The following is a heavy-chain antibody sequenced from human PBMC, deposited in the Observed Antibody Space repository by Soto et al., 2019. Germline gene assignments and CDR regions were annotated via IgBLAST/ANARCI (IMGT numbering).Heavy chain of an antibody. CDR3: AKDSGPSGSRFDY. J-gene: IGHJ4*02. CDR2: ISGSGGST. V-gene: IGHV3-23*01. Sequence: PGGSLRLSCAASGFTFSSYAMSWVRQAPGKGLELVSAISGSGGSTYYADSVKGRFTISRDYPKNTLFLQMNSLRAEDTAVYYCAKDSGPSGSRFDYWGQGTLVTVSS. CDR1: GFTFSSYA. D-gene: IGHD1-26*01.